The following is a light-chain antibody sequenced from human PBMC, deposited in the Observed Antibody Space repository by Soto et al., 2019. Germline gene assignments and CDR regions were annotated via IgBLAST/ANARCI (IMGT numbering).Light chain of an antibody. CDR2: GAS. Sequence: EIVLTQSPGTLSLSPGERATLYCRASQSVSNSYLAWYQQKPGQAPRLLIYGASSRATGISDRFSGSGSGTDFTLTISRLEPEDFAVYFCQQYGSSRTFGQGTKVEIK. CDR1: QSVSNSY. CDR3: QQYGSSRT. V-gene: IGKV3-20*01. J-gene: IGKJ1*01.